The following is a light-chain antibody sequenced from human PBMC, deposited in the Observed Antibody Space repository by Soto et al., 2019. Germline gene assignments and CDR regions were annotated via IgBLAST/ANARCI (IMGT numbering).Light chain of an antibody. CDR2: EAT. V-gene: IGLV2-8*01. Sequence: QSALTQPPSASGSPGQSVTISCTGTRSDVAGNFVSWYQQHPGKAPKLIIYEATKRPSGVPDRFSGSKSANTASLTVSGLQPEDEADYFCSSYAGDNILAFGGGTKLTVL. CDR1: RSDVAGNF. CDR3: SSYAGDNILA. J-gene: IGLJ2*01.